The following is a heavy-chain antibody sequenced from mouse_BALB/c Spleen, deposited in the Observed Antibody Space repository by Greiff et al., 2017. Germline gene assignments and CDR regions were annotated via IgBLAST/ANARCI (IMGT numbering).Heavy chain of an antibody. CDR1: GFTFSSYT. D-gene: IGHD2-3*01. J-gene: IGHJ4*01. V-gene: IGHV5-12-2*01. Sequence: EVMLVESGGGLVQPGGSLKLSCAASGFTFSSYTMSWVRQTPEKRLEWVAYISNGGGSTYYPDTVKGRFTISRDNAKNTLYLQMSRLKSEDTAVYYCASSFYGGYNYYAMDYWGQGTSVTVSS. CDR3: ASSFYGGYNYYAMDY. CDR2: ISNGGGST.